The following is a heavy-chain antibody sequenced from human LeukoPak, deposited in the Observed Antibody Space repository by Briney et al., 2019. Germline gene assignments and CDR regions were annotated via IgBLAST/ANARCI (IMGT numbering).Heavy chain of an antibody. CDR3: ARSAVADTLSAYYFEY. CDR2: VSAYNSNT. V-gene: IGHV1-18*04. CDR1: GYTFITND. Sequence: ASVKVSCKASGYTFITNDISWVRQAPGQGLEWMGWVSAYNSNTNYAQKLQGRVTMTTDTSTNTAYMELRSLRSDDTAVYYCARSAVADTLSAYYFEYWGQGTLVTVSS. D-gene: IGHD6-19*01. J-gene: IGHJ4*02.